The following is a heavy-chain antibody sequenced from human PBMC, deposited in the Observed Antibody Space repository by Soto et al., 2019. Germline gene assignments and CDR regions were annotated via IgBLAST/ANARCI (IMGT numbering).Heavy chain of an antibody. V-gene: IGHV4-4*02. CDR3: ARQSPRLVDY. CDR2: IYHSGST. Sequence: SETLSLTCAVSGGSISSSNWWSWVRQPPGKGLEWIGEIYHSGSTNYNPSLKSRVTISVDTSKNQFSLKLSSVTAADTAVYYCARQSPRLVDYWGQGTLVTVSS. J-gene: IGHJ4*02. CDR1: GGSISSSNW.